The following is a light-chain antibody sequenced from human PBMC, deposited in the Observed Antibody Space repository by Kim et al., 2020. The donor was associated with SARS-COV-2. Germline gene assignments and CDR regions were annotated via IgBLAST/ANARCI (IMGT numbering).Light chain of an antibody. CDR2: QDD. CDR1: KLGDKF. CDR3: QAWDIGTVL. V-gene: IGLV3-1*01. Sequence: SYELTQPPTVSVSPGQTANIPCAGEKLGDKFVCWYQQRPGQSPQLVIHQDDKRPSGVPDRFSGSNSGNTATLTISGTQAMDEADYYCQAWDIGTVLFGGGTQQTVL. J-gene: IGLJ2*01.